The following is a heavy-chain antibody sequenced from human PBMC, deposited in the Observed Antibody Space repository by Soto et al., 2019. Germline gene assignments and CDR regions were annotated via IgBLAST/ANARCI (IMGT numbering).Heavy chain of an antibody. D-gene: IGHD3-3*01. CDR3: ANAPTASLEWFRPHGYAMDV. CDR1: GFTFSSYA. Sequence: GGSLRLSCAASGFTFSSYAMHWVRQAPGKGLEWVAVISYDGSNKYYADSVKGRFTISRDNSKNTLYLQMNSLRAEDAAVYYCANAPTASLEWFRPHGYAMDVWGQGITVTVSS. J-gene: IGHJ6*02. V-gene: IGHV3-30-3*01. CDR2: ISYDGSNK.